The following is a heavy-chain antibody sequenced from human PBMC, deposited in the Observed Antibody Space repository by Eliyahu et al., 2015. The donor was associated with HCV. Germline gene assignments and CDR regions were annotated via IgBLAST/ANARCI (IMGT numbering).Heavy chain of an antibody. CDR3: ASGGGGIAVAGTGGWFDP. J-gene: IGHJ5*02. CDR1: GGSITTYY. D-gene: IGHD6-19*01. V-gene: IGHV4-59*01. CDR2: IHYSGST. Sequence: QVQLQESGPGLVKPSETLSLTCTXSGGSITTYYWSWIRQPPGKGLEWIGYIHYSGSTNYNPSXKSRVTISVDTSKNQFSLNLTSVTAADTAVYYCASGGGGIAVAGTGGWFDPWGQGTLVTVSS.